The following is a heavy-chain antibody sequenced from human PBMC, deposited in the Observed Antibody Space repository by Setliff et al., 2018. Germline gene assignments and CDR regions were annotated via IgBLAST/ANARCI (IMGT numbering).Heavy chain of an antibody. Sequence: GGSLRLSCAASGFTFSSYSLNWVRQAPGKGLEWVSSISYNSVYIYYVDSVKGRFTISRGNAKNSLYLQMNSLRAEDTAVYYCARLRKDYGDYYYFDYWGQGTLVTVSS. D-gene: IGHD4-17*01. CDR3: ARLRKDYGDYYYFDY. CDR1: GFTFSSYS. CDR2: ISYNSVYI. J-gene: IGHJ4*02. V-gene: IGHV3-21*01.